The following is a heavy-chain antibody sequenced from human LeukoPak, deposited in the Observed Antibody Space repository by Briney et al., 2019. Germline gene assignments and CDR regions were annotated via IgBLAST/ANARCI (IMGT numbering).Heavy chain of an antibody. J-gene: IGHJ4*02. V-gene: IGHV3-74*01. CDR1: GFTFSSYW. Sequence: GGSLRLSYAASGFTFSSYWMHWVRQAPGKGLVWVSRINSDGSSTSYADSVKGRFTISRDNAKNTLYLQMNSLRAEDTAVYYCARDPLAVAGLDYWGQGTLVTVSS. CDR2: INSDGSST. D-gene: IGHD6-19*01. CDR3: ARDPLAVAGLDY.